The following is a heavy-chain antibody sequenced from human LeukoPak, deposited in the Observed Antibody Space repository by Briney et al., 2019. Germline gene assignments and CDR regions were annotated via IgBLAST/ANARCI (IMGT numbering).Heavy chain of an antibody. Sequence: GGSLRLSCAASGFTFNTYTMNWVRQAPGKGLEWVSYISGSGGIIDYADSVRGRFTISRDNAKNSLYLQMNSLRAEDTAIYYCTTDTWYSAGHWGQGTLVTVSS. D-gene: IGHD2-15*01. J-gene: IGHJ4*02. CDR1: GFTFNTYT. CDR2: ISGSGGII. V-gene: IGHV3-48*01. CDR3: TTDTWYSAGH.